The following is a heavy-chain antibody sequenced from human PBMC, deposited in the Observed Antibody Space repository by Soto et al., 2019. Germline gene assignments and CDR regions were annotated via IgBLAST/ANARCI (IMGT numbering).Heavy chain of an antibody. CDR3: ARIQRQRWLQLVN. CDR2: IDWDDDK. Sequence: TLVNPTQTLTLTCTFSGFSLSTGGMCVSLIRQPPGKALEWLALIDWDDDKYYSTSLKTRLTISKDTSKNQVVLTMTNMDPVDTATYYCARIQRQRWLQLVNWGQGTLVTVSS. V-gene: IGHV2-70*01. CDR1: GFSLSTGGMC. J-gene: IGHJ4*02. D-gene: IGHD5-12*01.